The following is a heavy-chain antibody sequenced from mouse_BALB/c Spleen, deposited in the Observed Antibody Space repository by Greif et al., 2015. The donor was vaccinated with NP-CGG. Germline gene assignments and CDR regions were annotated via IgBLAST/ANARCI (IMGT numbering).Heavy chain of an antibody. Sequence: EVQGVESGGGLVQPGGSLKLSCAASGFTFSSYTMSWVRQTPEKRLEWVAYISNGGGSTYYPDTVKGRFTISRDNAKNTLYLQMSSLKSEDTAMYYCARHHYGYGEGYYAMDYWGQGTSVTVSS. J-gene: IGHJ4*01. V-gene: IGHV5-12-2*01. CDR2: ISNGGGST. CDR1: GFTFSSYT. D-gene: IGHD2-2*01. CDR3: ARHHYGYGEGYYAMDY.